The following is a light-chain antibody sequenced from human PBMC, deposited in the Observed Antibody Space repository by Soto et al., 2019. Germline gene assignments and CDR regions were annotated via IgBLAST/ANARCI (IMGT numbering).Light chain of an antibody. V-gene: IGLV2-14*03. CDR2: DVS. CDR3: SCYTTAATDV. Sequence: QSALTQPASVSGSPGQSITISCTGSSSDVGSSNLDSWYQQQHPGEAPKLIIYDVSHRPAGVSNRFSGCKSGNTASLTISGLQTEDEGDYHCSCYTTAATDVFATGTKLTVL. CDR1: SSDVGSSNL. J-gene: IGLJ1*01.